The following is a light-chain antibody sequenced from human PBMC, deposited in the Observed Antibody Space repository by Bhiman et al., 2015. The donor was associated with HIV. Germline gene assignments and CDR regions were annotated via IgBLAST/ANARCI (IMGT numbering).Light chain of an antibody. J-gene: IGLJ1*01. V-gene: IGLV2-8*01. Sequence: QSALTQPPSASGSPGQSVTISCTGTGSDVGAYDNVCWYQQLPGRAPKLIIYAVHRRPSGVPDRFSGSKSGNTASLIVSRLQAEDEADYYCCSKGDTHIYFFGTGTKVNVL. CDR3: CSKGDTHIYF. CDR1: GSDVGAYDN. CDR2: AVH.